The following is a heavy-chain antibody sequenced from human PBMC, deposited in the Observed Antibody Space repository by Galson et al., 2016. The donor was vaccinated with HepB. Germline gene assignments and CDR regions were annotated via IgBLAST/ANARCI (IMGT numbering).Heavy chain of an antibody. Sequence: SVKVSCKASGYIFGNYGISWVRQAPGQGLEWMGWISAYNGNTNYAQKLQDRVTMTTDASTATAYMELRSLTSDDTAIYYCARGGQQQISADSWGQGTLVTVSS. CDR1: GYIFGNYG. V-gene: IGHV1-18*01. CDR3: ARGGQQQISADS. D-gene: IGHD6-13*01. J-gene: IGHJ5*01. CDR2: ISAYNGNT.